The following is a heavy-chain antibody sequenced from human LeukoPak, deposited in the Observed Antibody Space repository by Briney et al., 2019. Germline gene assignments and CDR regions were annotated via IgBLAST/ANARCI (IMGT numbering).Heavy chain of an antibody. D-gene: IGHD1-26*01. V-gene: IGHV4-59*01. CDR2: IYYSGST. CDR3: ARDSVGARVD. CDR1: GDSITSYY. Sequence: SETLSLTCTVSGDSITSYYWSWIRQSAEKGLEWIGYIYYSGSTNYNPSLKSRVTISVDTSKNQFSLKLSSVTAADTAVYYCARDSVGARVDWGQGTLVTVSS. J-gene: IGHJ4*02.